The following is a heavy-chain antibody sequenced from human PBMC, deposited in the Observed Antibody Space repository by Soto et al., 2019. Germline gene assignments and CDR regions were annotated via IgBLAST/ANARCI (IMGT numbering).Heavy chain of an antibody. D-gene: IGHD5-18*01. V-gene: IGHV3-7*01. CDR1: GFTFSSYW. Sequence: GGSLRLSCAASGFTFSSYWMSWVRQAPGKGLEWVANIKQDGSEKYYVDSVKGRSTISRDNAKNSLYLQMNSLRAEDTAVYYCARDTRGYSYGYPIDYWGQGTLVTVS. CDR3: ARDTRGYSYGYPIDY. J-gene: IGHJ4*02. CDR2: IKQDGSEK.